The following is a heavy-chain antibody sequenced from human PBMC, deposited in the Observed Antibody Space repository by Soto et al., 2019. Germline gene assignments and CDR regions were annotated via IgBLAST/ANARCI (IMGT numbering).Heavy chain of an antibody. Sequence: VGSLRLSCAASGFTFSSYAMSWVRQAPGKGLEWVSAISGSGGSTYYADSVKGRFTISRDNSKNTLYLQMNSLRAEDTAVYYCAKGGKIYYYYGMDVWGQGTTVTVSS. CDR3: AKGGKIYYYYGMDV. CDR1: GFTFSSYA. CDR2: ISGSGGST. V-gene: IGHV3-23*01. D-gene: IGHD3-16*01. J-gene: IGHJ6*02.